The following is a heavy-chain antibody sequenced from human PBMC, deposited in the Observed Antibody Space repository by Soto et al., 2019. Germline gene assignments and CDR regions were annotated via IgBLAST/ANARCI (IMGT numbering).Heavy chain of an antibody. Sequence: QVQLQQWGAGLLKPSETLSLTCAVYGGSFSGYYWSWIRQPPGKGLEWIGEINHSGSTNYNPSLKRRVTLSVDTSKNQSSLKRSLVTAADTAVYYCARGLGGTETTGRTEYFDLWGRGTLVTVSS. V-gene: IGHV4-34*01. CDR2: INHSGST. D-gene: IGHD4-17*01. CDR1: GGSFSGYY. J-gene: IGHJ2*01. CDR3: ARGLGGTETTGRTEYFDL.